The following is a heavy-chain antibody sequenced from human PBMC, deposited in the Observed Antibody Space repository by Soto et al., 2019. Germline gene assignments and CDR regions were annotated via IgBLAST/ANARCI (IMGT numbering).Heavy chain of an antibody. CDR3: ARAEPRVVTATPHFDY. Sequence: QVQLVQSGAEVKKPGSSVKVSCKASGGTFSSYAISWVRQAPGQGLEWMGGIIPIFGTANYAQKFQGRVTITADKSTSTAYRELSSLRSEDTAVYYCARAEPRVVTATPHFDYWGQGTLVTVSS. J-gene: IGHJ4*02. V-gene: IGHV1-69*06. D-gene: IGHD2-21*02. CDR1: GGTFSSYA. CDR2: IIPIFGTA.